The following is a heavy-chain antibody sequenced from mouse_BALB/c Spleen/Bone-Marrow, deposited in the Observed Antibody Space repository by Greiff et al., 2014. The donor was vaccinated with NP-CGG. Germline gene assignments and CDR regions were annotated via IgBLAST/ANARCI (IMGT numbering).Heavy chain of an antibody. CDR1: GFTFSSYG. CDR3: ARRGFDNSYWYFGV. V-gene: IGHV5-6*02. J-gene: IGHJ1*01. CDR2: ISSGGSHT. Sequence: EVKLMESGGDLVKPGGSLKLSCAASGFTFSSYGMSWVRQTPDKNLEWVATISSGGSHTYYPDSVKGRFTISRDNAKNTLYLQMSSLKSEDTAIYYCARRGFDNSYWYFGVWGAGTTVTVSS.